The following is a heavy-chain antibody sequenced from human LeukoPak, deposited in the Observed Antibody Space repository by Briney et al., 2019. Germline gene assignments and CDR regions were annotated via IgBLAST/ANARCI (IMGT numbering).Heavy chain of an antibody. V-gene: IGHV3-23*01. CDR2: ITGNGGRT. D-gene: IGHD1-26*01. CDR1: GFAFSTYA. Sequence: GGSLRLSCAASGFAFSTYAMTWVRQAPGKGLEWVSSITGNGGRTYYADFVKGRFTISRDNSKNTLYLQMNSLRAEDTAVYHCARDSGSYLQPTDYWGQGTLVTVSS. CDR3: ARDSGSYLQPTDY. J-gene: IGHJ4*02.